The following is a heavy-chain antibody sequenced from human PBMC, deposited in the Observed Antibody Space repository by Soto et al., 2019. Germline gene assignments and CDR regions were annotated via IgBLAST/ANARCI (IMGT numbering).Heavy chain of an antibody. J-gene: IGHJ5*02. Sequence: SETLSLTCSVFGGSMSPYYWSWIRQSPGKGLEWIANIYYRGNTNYNPSLESRVTISIDTSKNQFSLKLTSVTAADTAVYYCARSVFPWGQGTLVTVSS. CDR1: GGSMSPYY. CDR2: IYYRGNT. V-gene: IGHV4-59*12. CDR3: ARSVFP.